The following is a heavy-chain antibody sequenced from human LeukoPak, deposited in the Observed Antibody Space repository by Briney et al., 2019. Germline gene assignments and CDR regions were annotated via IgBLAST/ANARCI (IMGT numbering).Heavy chain of an antibody. D-gene: IGHD2-15*01. J-gene: IGHJ4*02. CDR1: GFTFSSYG. CDR2: IRYDGSNK. Sequence: PGGSLRLSCAASGFTFSSYGMHWVRQAPGKGLEWVAFIRYDGSNKYYADSVKGRFTISRDNSKNTLYLQMNSLRAEDTAVCYCAKDRGCSGGSCYRWYWGQGTLVTVSS. CDR3: AKDRGCSGGSCYRWY. V-gene: IGHV3-30*02.